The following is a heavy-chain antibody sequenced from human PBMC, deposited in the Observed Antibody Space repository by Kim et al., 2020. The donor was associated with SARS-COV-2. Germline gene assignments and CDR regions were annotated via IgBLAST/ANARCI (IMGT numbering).Heavy chain of an antibody. V-gene: IGHV1-46*01. CDR1: GYTFTSYY. D-gene: IGHD1-26*01. CDR3: AIPPPLVGATPGAYFDY. CDR2: INPSGGST. J-gene: IGHJ4*02. Sequence: ASVKVSCKASGYTFTSYYMHWVRQAPGQGLEWMGIINPSGGSTSYAQKFQGRVTMTRDTSTSTVYMELSSLRSEDTAVYYCAIPPPLVGATPGAYFDYWGQGTLVTVSS.